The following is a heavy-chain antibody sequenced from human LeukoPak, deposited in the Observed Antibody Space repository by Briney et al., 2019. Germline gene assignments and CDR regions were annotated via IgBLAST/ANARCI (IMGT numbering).Heavy chain of an antibody. CDR2: IYHSGST. J-gene: IGHJ3*02. CDR1: GYSISSGYY. Sequence: SETLSLTCALSGYSISSGYYWGWIRQPPGKGLEWIGRIYHSGSTYYNPSLKSRVTISVDTSKNQFSLKLSSVTAADTAVYYCARNTTNHTITVTNAFDIWGQGTMVTVSS. CDR3: ARNTTNHTITVTNAFDI. D-gene: IGHD4-17*01. V-gene: IGHV4-38-2*01.